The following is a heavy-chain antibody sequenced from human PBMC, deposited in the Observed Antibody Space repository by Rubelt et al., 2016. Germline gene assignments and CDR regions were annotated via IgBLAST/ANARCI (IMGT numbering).Heavy chain of an antibody. V-gene: IGHV3-15*01. Sequence: SLRLSCAASGFTFSNAWMSWVRQAPGKGLEWVGRIKSKTDGGTTDYAAPVKGRFTISRDDSNNTLYLQMNSLKTEDTAVCYCTTDRYYYDSSGFPWFDPWGQGTLVTVSS. CDR1: GFTFSNAW. CDR3: TTDRYYYDSSGFPWFDP. J-gene: IGHJ5*02. CDR2: IKSKTDGGTT. D-gene: IGHD3-22*01.